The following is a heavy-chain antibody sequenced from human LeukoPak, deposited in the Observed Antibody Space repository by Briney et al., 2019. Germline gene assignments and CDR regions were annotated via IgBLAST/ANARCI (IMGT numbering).Heavy chain of an antibody. Sequence: GGSLRLSCAASGFIFSSYEMNWVRQAPGKGLEWVSYISTSGSTIYYADPVKGRFTISRDNAKNSLYLQMNSLRAEDTAVYYCAREASGTGFDPWGQGTLVTVSS. D-gene: IGHD6-19*01. J-gene: IGHJ5*02. CDR3: AREASGTGFDP. CDR2: ISTSGSTI. V-gene: IGHV3-48*03. CDR1: GFIFSSYE.